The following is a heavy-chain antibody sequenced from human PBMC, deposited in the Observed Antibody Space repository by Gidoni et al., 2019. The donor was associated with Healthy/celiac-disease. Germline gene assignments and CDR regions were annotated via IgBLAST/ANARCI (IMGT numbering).Heavy chain of an antibody. D-gene: IGHD3-16*02. V-gene: IGHV4-34*01. CDR3: ARGLRGYDYVWGSYRSSPGPVRFDP. Sequence: QVQLQQWGAGLLKPSETLSLTCAVYGGSFSGYYWSCIRQPPGKGLEWIGEINHSGSTNYNPSLKSRVTISVDTSKNQFSLKLSSVTAADTAVYYCARGLRGYDYVWGSYRSSPGPVRFDPWGQGTLVTVSS. CDR1: GGSFSGYY. CDR2: INHSGST. J-gene: IGHJ5*02.